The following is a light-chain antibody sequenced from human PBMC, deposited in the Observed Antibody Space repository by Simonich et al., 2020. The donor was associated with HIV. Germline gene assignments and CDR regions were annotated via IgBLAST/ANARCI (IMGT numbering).Light chain of an antibody. Sequence: EIVMTQSPAALSVSPGERATLSCRASQSVSNNLAWYQQKPGQAPRLLIYGASTRATGIPARFSGSGSGTEFTLTISSLQSEDSAVYYCQQYNKWPPWTFGQGTKVEIK. CDR2: GAS. CDR3: QQYNKWPPWT. CDR1: QSVSNN. V-gene: IGKV3-15*01. J-gene: IGKJ1*01.